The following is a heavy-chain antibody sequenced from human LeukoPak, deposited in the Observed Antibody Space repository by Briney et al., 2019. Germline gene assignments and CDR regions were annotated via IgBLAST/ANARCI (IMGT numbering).Heavy chain of an antibody. J-gene: IGHJ6*02. Sequence: NPSETLSLTCTVSGGSISSYYWSWIRHPPGKGLGWRGDIYYSGSTKYNPSLKSRVTISVDTSKNQFSLKLSSVTAADTAVYYCARDLYSGYDDYYYGMDVWGQGTTVTVSS. CDR3: ARDLYSGYDDYYYGMDV. CDR1: GGSISSYY. V-gene: IGHV4-59*01. D-gene: IGHD5-12*01. CDR2: IYYSGST.